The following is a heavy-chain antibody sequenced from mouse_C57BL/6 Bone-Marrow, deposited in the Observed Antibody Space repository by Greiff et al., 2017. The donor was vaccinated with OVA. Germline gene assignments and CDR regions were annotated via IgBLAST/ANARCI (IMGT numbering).Heavy chain of an antibody. J-gene: IGHJ1*03. CDR2: IYPGNSDT. D-gene: IGHD1-1*01. Sequence: EVQLQESGTVLARPGASVKMSCKTSGYTFTSYWMHWVKQRPGQGLEWIGAIYPGNSDTSYNQKFKGKAKLTAVTSASTAYMELSSLTNEDSAVYYCTRDYYGSSYVNWYFDVWGTGTTVTVSS. V-gene: IGHV1-5*01. CDR1: GYTFTSYW. CDR3: TRDYYGSSYVNWYFDV.